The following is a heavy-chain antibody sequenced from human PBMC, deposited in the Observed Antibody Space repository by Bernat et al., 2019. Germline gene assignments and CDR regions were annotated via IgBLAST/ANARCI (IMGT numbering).Heavy chain of an antibody. CDR3: AKDSLYSSGWYGVGD. D-gene: IGHD6-19*01. CDR2: ISHDRNTL. V-gene: IGHV3-30*18. CDR1: GFTFSSFG. J-gene: IGHJ4*02. Sequence: QVHLVESGGGVVQPGRSLRLSCAASGFTFSSFGMHWVRQAPGKGVEWVAAISHDRNTLYYADSVKGRFTISTDDSKNTLYLQLDSLRAEDTAMYYCAKDSLYSSGWYGVGDWGQGTLVTVAS.